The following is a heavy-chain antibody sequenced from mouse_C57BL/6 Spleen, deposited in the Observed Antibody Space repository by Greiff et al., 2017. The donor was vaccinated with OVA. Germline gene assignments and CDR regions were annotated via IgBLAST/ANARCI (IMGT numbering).Heavy chain of an antibody. CDR1: GYTFTSYW. J-gene: IGHJ3*01. CDR3: AIPPIYYENDVGAY. V-gene: IGHV1-53*01. Sequence: QVQLQQPGTELVKPGASVKLSCKASGYTFTSYWMHWVKQRPGQGLEWIGNINPSNGGTNYNEKFKSKATLTVDKSSSTAYMQLSSLTSEYTAVYYCAIPPIYYENDVGAYWGQGTLVTDSA. CDR2: INPSNGGT. D-gene: IGHD2-4*01.